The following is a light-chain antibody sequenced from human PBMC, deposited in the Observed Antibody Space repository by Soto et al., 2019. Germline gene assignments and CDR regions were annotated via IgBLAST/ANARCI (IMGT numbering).Light chain of an antibody. CDR1: QGIRSH. CDR2: TAS. V-gene: IGKV1-9*01. J-gene: IGKJ1*01. CDR3: QQLNGFPPWT. Sequence: DIQLTQSPSFLSASVGDEVTITCWASQGIRSHLAWYQQKPGKAPKLLIYTASTLQSGVPSRFSGGGSGTEFTLTISSLQPEDFATYYCQQLNGFPPWTFGQGTKVEIK.